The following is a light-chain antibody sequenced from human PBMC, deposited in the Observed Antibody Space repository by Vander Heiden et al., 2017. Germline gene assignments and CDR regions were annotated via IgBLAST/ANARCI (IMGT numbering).Light chain of an antibody. CDR1: QSVSTS. J-gene: IGKJ4*01. CDR2: DAS. Sequence: EIVLTQSPATLSLSPGERATLSCRASQSVSTSLVWYQQKPGQAPRLLMSDASNRATGIPARFSGSGSGTDFTLTISSLEPEDFAVYYCQQRSSWPLTFGGGTKVDIK. V-gene: IGKV3-11*01. CDR3: QQRSSWPLT.